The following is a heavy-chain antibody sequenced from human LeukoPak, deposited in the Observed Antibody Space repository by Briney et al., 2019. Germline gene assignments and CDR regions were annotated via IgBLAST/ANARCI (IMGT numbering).Heavy chain of an antibody. CDR3: ASLAGDSSGYYLDAFDI. V-gene: IGHV3-53*01. J-gene: IGHJ3*02. D-gene: IGHD3-22*01. Sequence: PGGSLRLSCAASGFTVSSNYMSWVRQAPGKGLEWVSVIYSGGSTYYADSVKGRFTISRDNSKNTLYLQMNSLRAEDTAVYYCASLAGDSSGYYLDAFDIWGQGTMVTVSS. CDR1: GFTVSSNY. CDR2: IYSGGST.